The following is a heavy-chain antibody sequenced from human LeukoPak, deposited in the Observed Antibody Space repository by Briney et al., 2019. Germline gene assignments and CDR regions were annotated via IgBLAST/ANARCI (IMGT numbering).Heavy chain of an antibody. CDR3: ARAFDGSGWTEYFQH. CDR1: GFTVSSNY. CDR2: IYSGGST. Sequence: GGSLRLSCAASGFTVSSNYMSWVRQAPGKGLEWVSVIYSGGSTYYADSVKDRFTISRDNSKNTLYLQMNSLRAEDTAVYYCARAFDGSGWTEYFQHWGQGTLVTVSS. D-gene: IGHD6-19*01. V-gene: IGHV3-66*01. J-gene: IGHJ1*01.